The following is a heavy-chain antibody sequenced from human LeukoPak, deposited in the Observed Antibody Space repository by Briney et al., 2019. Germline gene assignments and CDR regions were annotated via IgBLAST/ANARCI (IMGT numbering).Heavy chain of an antibody. D-gene: IGHD4-17*01. Sequence: ASVKVSCKASGYTFTGYYMHWVRQAPGQGLEWMGWINPNSGGTNYAQKFQGRVTMTRDTSISIAYMELSRLRSDDTAVYYCARSMTTVTQGYYYGMDVWGQGTTVTVSS. CDR1: GYTFTGYY. J-gene: IGHJ6*02. CDR2: INPNSGGT. CDR3: ARSMTTVTQGYYYGMDV. V-gene: IGHV1-2*02.